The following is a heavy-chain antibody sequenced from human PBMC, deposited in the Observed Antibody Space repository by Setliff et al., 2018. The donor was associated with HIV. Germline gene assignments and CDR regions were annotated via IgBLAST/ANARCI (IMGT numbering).Heavy chain of an antibody. Sequence: ASVKVSCKASGYTFTNYGISWVRQAPGQGLEWMGWISAYSGNTHYAQKYQGRVTMTTDTSTSTAYMELRNLRSDDTAVYYCAQGVRDGYNYADYWGQGTLVTVSS. J-gene: IGHJ4*02. V-gene: IGHV1-18*01. CDR3: AQGVRDGYNYADY. CDR2: ISAYSGNT. CDR1: GYTFTNYG. D-gene: IGHD5-12*01.